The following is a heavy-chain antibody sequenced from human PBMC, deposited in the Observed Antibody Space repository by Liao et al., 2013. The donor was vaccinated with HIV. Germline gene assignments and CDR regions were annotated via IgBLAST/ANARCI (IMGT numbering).Heavy chain of an antibody. Sequence: QVQLQESGPGLVKPSETLSLTCTVSGGSISSYYWSWIRQPPGKGLEWIGYIYYSGSTNYNPSLKSRVTISVDTSKNQFSLKLSSVTAADTAVYYCARDRGGITIFGVHLKLDDAFDIWGQGTMVTVSS. J-gene: IGHJ3*02. CDR3: ARDRGGITIFGVHLKLDDAFDI. V-gene: IGHV4-59*01. D-gene: IGHD3-3*01. CDR1: GGSISSYY. CDR2: IYYSGST.